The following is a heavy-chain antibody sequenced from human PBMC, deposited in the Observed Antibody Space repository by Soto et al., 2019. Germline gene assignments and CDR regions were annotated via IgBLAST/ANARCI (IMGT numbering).Heavy chain of an antibody. CDR2: ISSSISYT. CDR3: AREVGAPSGWLDP. V-gene: IGHV3-11*06. CDR1: GFSLSDYS. D-gene: IGHD1-26*01. Sequence: QVQLVESGGGLVKPGGSLTLSCAASGFSLSDYSMSWIRQAPGKGLEWVSYISSSISYTHYADSVKGRFTASRDNAKNSVFLHLNSLRAEDTSVYYCAREVGAPSGWLDPWGQGTQVTVSS. J-gene: IGHJ5*02.